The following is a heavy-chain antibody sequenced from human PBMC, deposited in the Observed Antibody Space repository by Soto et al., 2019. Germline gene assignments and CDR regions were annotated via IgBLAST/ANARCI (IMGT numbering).Heavy chain of an antibody. CDR2: ISANNGNT. Sequence: ASVKVSCKASGYTFTSYGISWVRQAPGQGLEWMGWISANNGNTKYAQNFQGRVTMTTDTSTSTANMELRSLRSDDTAVYYCARACSPGLFDPWGQGTLVTVS. V-gene: IGHV1-18*01. CDR3: ARACSPGLFDP. CDR1: GYTFTSYG. D-gene: IGHD7-27*01. J-gene: IGHJ5*02.